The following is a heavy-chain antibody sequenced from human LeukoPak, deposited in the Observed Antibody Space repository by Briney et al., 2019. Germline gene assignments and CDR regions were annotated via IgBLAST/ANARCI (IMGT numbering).Heavy chain of an antibody. CDR1: GFTVSSNY. V-gene: IGHV3-48*02. D-gene: IGHD2-21*02. CDR3: ARASLAYCGGDCYGLDAFDI. Sequence: GGSLRLSCAASGFTVSSNYMSWVRQAPGKGLEWVSYISSSSSTIYYADSVKGRFTISRDNAKNSLYLQMNSLRDEDTAVYYCARASLAYCGGDCYGLDAFDIWGQGTMVTVSS. CDR2: ISSSSSTI. J-gene: IGHJ3*02.